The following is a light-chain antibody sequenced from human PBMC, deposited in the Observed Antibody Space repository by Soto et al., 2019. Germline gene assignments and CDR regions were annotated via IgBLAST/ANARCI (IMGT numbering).Light chain of an antibody. J-gene: IGKJ1*01. Sequence: DIVMTQSPATLSVSPGERATLSCRASQSVSRKLAWYQQKPGQAPRLLIYGASTRATGIPARFSGSGSGTEFTLTISSLQSEDFAVYYCQQYNNRPSWTFGQGTKVDNK. V-gene: IGKV3-15*01. CDR2: GAS. CDR3: QQYNNRPSWT. CDR1: QSVSRK.